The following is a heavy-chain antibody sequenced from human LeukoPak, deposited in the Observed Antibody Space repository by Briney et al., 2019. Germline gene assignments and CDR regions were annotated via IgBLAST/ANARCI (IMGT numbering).Heavy chain of an antibody. CDR3: ARLESSGWYWYWFDP. J-gene: IGHJ5*02. D-gene: IGHD6-19*01. V-gene: IGHV4-59*01. CDR2: VHHSGRT. Sequence: SETLSLTCTVSGASIFNYYWSWIRQAPGKGLEWIGYVHHSGRTNSNPSLGSRVTMSVDTSTSQLSLNLTSVTTADTAVYYCARLESSGWYWYWFDPWGQGTLVTVSS. CDR1: GASIFNYY.